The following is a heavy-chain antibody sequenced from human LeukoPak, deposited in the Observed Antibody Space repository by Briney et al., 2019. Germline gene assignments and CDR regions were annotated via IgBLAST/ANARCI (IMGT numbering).Heavy chain of an antibody. D-gene: IGHD1-1*01. Sequence: GGSLRLSCAASGFTFDDYAMHWVRQAPGKGLEWVSGISWNSGSIGYADSVKGRFTISRDNAKNSLYLQMNSLRAEDTALYYCAKGVSYDFNWNYFHYWGQGTLVAVSS. V-gene: IGHV3-9*01. CDR2: ISWNSGSI. CDR3: AKGVSYDFNWNYFHY. CDR1: GFTFDDYA. J-gene: IGHJ4*02.